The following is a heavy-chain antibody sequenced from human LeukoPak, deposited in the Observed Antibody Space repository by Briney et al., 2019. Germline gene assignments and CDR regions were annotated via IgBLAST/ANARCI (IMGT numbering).Heavy chain of an antibody. Sequence: ASVKVSCKASGYPFSRYDLNWVRQATGQGLEWMGWMNPNSGSAGYAQKFQGRVTMTRSTSITTAYMELSSLRSEDTAVYYCARVPISYYYYGMDVWGQGTTVTVSS. J-gene: IGHJ6*02. D-gene: IGHD2-2*02. CDR1: GYPFSRYD. CDR2: MNPNSGSA. V-gene: IGHV1-8*01. CDR3: ARVPISYYYYGMDV.